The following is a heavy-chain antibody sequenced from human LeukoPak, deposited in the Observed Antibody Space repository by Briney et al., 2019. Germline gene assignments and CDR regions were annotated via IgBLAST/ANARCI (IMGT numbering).Heavy chain of an antibody. D-gene: IGHD2-15*01. CDR2: IYSGGST. J-gene: IGHJ4*02. CDR3: ARDSLYCSGGSCYMVEG. V-gene: IGHV3-53*01. CDR1: GFTFSSYA. Sequence: SGGSLRLSCAASGFTFSSYAMSWVRQAPGKGLEWVSVIYSGGSTYYADSVKGRFTISRDNSKNTLYLQVNSLRAEDTAVYYCARDSLYCSGGSCYMVEGWGQGTLVTVSS.